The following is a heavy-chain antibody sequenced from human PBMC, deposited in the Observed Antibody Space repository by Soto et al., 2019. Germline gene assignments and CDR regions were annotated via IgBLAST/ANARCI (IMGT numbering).Heavy chain of an antibody. J-gene: IGHJ2*01. D-gene: IGHD6-19*01. CDR1: GYSFTGYY. CDR2: INPNSGGT. V-gene: IGHV1-2*02. CDR3: ASLMMAGYWYFDL. Sequence: XSVKVSCKASGYSFTGYYMHWVRQAPGQGLEWMGWINPNSGGTNYAQKFQGRVTMTRDTSISTAYMELSRLRSDDTAVYYCASLMMAGYWYFDLRGRGTLVTVYS.